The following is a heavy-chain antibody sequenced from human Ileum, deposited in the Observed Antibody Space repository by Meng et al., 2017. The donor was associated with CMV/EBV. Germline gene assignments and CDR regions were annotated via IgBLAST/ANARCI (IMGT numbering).Heavy chain of an antibody. J-gene: IGHJ6*02. CDR3: AKGSAMDV. V-gene: IGHV3-48*03. CDR2: ISNSDSTM. D-gene: IGHD1-26*01. Sequence: GEALKISCVASGFTFRNSEMNWVRQAPGKGLEWISYISNSDSTMYYADSVKGRFTIFRDNAKNSLYLQLNSLRAEDTAVYYCAKGSAMDVWGPGTTVTVSS. CDR1: GFTFRNSE.